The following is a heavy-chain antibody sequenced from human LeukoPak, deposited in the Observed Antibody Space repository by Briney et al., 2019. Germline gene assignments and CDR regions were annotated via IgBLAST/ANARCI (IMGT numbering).Heavy chain of an antibody. J-gene: IGHJ4*02. D-gene: IGHD3-10*01. CDR3: ARDWDGEYYFDY. V-gene: IGHV4-4*07. Sequence: SETLSLTCTVSGGSISYYYWSWIRQPAGKGLEWIGRVYSSGSANYNPSLKSRVTMSVDTSKNQFSLKLSCVTAADTAVYYCARDWDGEYYFDYWGQVTLVTVSS. CDR2: VYSSGSA. CDR1: GGSISYYY.